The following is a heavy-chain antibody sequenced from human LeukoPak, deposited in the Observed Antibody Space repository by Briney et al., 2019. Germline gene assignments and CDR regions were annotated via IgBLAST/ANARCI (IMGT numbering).Heavy chain of an antibody. D-gene: IGHD2-8*01. V-gene: IGHV4-38-2*02. CDR3: ARSPGYCTNGVCYWNQPFDY. CDR1: GYSISSGYY. Sequence: PSETLSLTCTVSGYSISSGYYWGWIRQPPGKGLEGIGSIYHSGSTFDNPSLKSRVTTSVDTSNTQFSLKLSSVTPADTAVYYCARSPGYCTNGVCYWNQPFDYWGQGTLVTVSS. CDR2: IYHSGST. J-gene: IGHJ4*02.